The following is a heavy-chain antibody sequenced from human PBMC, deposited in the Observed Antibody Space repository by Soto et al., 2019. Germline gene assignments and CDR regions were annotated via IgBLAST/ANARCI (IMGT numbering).Heavy chain of an antibody. J-gene: IGHJ5*02. D-gene: IGHD6-13*01. CDR3: ARAWAAAGKGWFDP. V-gene: IGHV4-4*07. Sequence: QVQLQESGPGLVKPSETLSLTCTVSGGSISNYYWSWIRQPAGKGLEWIGRIYTSGSTNYNPSLKGRVTLSVDTSKNQFFLRLSSVTAAGTAVYYCARAWAAAGKGWFDPWGQGTLVTVSS. CDR1: GGSISNYY. CDR2: IYTSGST.